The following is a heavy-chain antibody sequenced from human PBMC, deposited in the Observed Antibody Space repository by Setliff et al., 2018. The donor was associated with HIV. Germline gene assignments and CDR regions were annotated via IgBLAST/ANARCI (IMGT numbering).Heavy chain of an antibody. J-gene: IGHJ4*02. CDR3: ARALAVTHWGYFDY. V-gene: IGHV4-39*01. CDR2: IYYGGST. D-gene: IGHD7-27*01. Sequence: PSETLSLTCSVSGASISSSSYYWGWLRQPPGKGLEWIGTIYYGGSTYYDESLKSRVTIPLDTSKNQFSLKLKSVTATDTAVYYCARALAVTHWGYFDYWGQGTLVTVSS. CDR1: GASISSSSYY.